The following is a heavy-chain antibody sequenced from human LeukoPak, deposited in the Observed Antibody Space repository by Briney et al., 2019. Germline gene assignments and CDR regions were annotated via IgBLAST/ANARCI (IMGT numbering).Heavy chain of an antibody. Sequence: SETLSLTYTVSGGSISSYYWSWIRQPLGKGLEWIGYIYYSGSTNYNPSLKSRVTISVDTSKNQFSLKLSSVTAADTAVYYCARGGDDSSGYSEFDYWGQGTLDTVSS. V-gene: IGHV4-59*01. CDR2: IYYSGST. CDR1: GGSISSYY. D-gene: IGHD3-22*01. J-gene: IGHJ4*02. CDR3: ARGGDDSSGYSEFDY.